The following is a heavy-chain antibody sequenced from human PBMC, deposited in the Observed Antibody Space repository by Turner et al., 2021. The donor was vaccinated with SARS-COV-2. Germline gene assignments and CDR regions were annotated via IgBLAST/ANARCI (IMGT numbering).Heavy chain of an antibody. CDR3: ARLPYYYDSSGPIDY. Sequence: QLQLQESGPGLVKPSETLSLTCTVSGGSISSSSYYWGWIRQPPGKGLEWIGTVYYGGSTYSNPSLNSRVTISVDTSKNQFSLKLSYVTAADTAVYYCARLPYYYDSSGPIDYWGQGTLVTVSS. CDR2: VYYGGST. CDR1: GGSISSSSYY. D-gene: IGHD3-22*01. J-gene: IGHJ4*02. V-gene: IGHV4-39*01.